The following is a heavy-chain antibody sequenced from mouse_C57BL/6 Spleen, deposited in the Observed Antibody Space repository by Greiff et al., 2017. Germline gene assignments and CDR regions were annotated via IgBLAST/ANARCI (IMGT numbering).Heavy chain of an antibody. V-gene: IGHV1-61*01. CDR2: IYPSDSET. Sequence: QVQLQQPGAELVRPGSSVKLSCKASGYTFTSYWMDWVKQRPGQGLEWIGNIYPSDSETHYNQKFKDKATLTVDKSSSTAYMQLSSLTSEDSAVYYCARRRIYYYGSSDVRAMDYWGQGTSVTVSS. D-gene: IGHD1-1*01. J-gene: IGHJ4*01. CDR1: GYTFTSYW. CDR3: ARRRIYYYGSSDVRAMDY.